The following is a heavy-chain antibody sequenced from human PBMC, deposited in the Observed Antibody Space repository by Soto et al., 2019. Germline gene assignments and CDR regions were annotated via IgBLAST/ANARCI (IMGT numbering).Heavy chain of an antibody. CDR1: GFTFFNYA. J-gene: IGHJ2*01. V-gene: IGHV3-23*01. Sequence: EVQLLESGGDSVQPGGSVRLSCAGSGFTFFNYAMNWVRQAPGKGLEWVSTISGGGDATFFADSVRGRFTFSRDNSKNTVTLQMNSLGVDDTAVYYCARKVVGSTSRPDYWYFDLWGRGTLVTDSS. CDR3: ARKVVGSTSRPDYWYFDL. CDR2: ISGGGDAT. D-gene: IGHD2-21*01.